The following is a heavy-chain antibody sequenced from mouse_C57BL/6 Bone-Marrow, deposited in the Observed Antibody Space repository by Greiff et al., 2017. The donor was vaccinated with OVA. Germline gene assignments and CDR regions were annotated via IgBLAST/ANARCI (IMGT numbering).Heavy chain of an antibody. CDR2: INPSSGYT. V-gene: IGHV1-4*01. D-gene: IGHD2-3*01. CDR1: GYTFTSYT. J-gene: IGHJ1*03. Sequence: LKESGAELARPGASVKMSCKASGYTFTSYTMHWVKQRPGQGLEWIGYINPSSGYTKYNQKFKDKATLTADKSSSTAYMQLSSLTSEDSAVYYCARWLLRRTYWYFDVWGTGTTVTVSS. CDR3: ARWLLRRTYWYFDV.